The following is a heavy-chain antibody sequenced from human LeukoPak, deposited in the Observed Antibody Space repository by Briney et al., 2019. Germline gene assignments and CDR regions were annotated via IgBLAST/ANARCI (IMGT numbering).Heavy chain of an antibody. J-gene: IGHJ4*02. D-gene: IGHD3-9*01. Sequence: GGSLRLSCAPSGFTFSNYAMRWVRQAPGKGLEWVSAITGSGGNTYYADSVKGRFTISRDNSKNTVFLQMNSLRAEDTAVYYCAKWGDYDVLTGYYVSDYWGQGTLVTVSS. CDR3: AKWGDYDVLTGYYVSDY. CDR2: ITGSGGNT. V-gene: IGHV3-23*01. CDR1: GFTFSNYA.